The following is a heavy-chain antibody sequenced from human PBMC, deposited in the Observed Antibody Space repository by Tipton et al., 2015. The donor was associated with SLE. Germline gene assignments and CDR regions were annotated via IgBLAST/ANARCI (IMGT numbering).Heavy chain of an antibody. Sequence: LRLSCTVSGGSISSNSYYWNWIRQPAGKGLEWIGRTYSSGGSYYNPSLESRVNISIDTSRNQFSLHLRSVTAADTAVYYCARQYDILTPLQHWGQGTLVTVSS. CDR2: TYSSGGS. J-gene: IGHJ1*01. CDR3: ARQYDILTPLQH. CDR1: GGSISSNSYY. D-gene: IGHD3-9*01. V-gene: IGHV4-61*02.